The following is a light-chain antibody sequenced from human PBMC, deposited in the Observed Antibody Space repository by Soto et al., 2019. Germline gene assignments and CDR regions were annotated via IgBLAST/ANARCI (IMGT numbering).Light chain of an antibody. CDR2: AAS. CDR3: QQDYRYPLT. Sequence: AIQMTQSPSSLSASVGDSVTITCRASQGISYDLGWYQQKPGKAPKLLIYAASSLERGVPSRFSGSGSGTDFTLTISSLQPEDFATYYCQQDYRYPLTFGGGTKVEIK. CDR1: QGISYD. V-gene: IGKV1-6*01. J-gene: IGKJ4*01.